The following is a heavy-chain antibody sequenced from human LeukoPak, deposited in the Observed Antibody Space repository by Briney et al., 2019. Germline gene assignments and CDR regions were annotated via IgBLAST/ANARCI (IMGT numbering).Heavy chain of an antibody. CDR1: GFTFSSYA. J-gene: IGHJ4*02. D-gene: IGHD3-3*01. CDR2: ISGSGGST. V-gene: IGHV3-23*01. CDR3: AKDPGDFWSGYYSDY. Sequence: GGSLRLSCAASGFTFSSYAMSWARQAPGKGLEWVSAISGSGGSTYYADSVKGRFTISRDNSKNTLYLQMNSLRAEDTAVYYCAKDPGDFWSGYYSDYWGQGTLVTVSS.